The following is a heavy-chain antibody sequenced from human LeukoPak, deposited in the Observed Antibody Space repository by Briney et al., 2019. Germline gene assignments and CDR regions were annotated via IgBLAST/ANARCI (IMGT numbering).Heavy chain of an antibody. Sequence: GGSLRLSCAASGFTFSTYAMNWVRQAPGKGLEWVGRIKSKTDGGTTDYAAPVKGRSTISRDDSKNTAYLQMNSLKTEDTAVYYCTWVVTETDYWGQGTLVTVSS. J-gene: IGHJ4*02. D-gene: IGHD4-23*01. V-gene: IGHV3-15*01. CDR1: GFTFSTYA. CDR3: TWVVTETDY. CDR2: IKSKTDGGTT.